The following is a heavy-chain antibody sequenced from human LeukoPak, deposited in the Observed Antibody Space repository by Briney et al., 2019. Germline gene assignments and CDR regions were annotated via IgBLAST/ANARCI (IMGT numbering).Heavy chain of an antibody. CDR3: ARGKSAIVVVVAATWYYFDY. J-gene: IGHJ4*02. V-gene: IGHV4-39*07. CDR2: IYYSGST. Sequence: PSETLSLTCTVSGGSISSSSYYWGWIRQPPGKGLEWIGSIYYSGSTYYNPSLKSRVTISVDTSKNQFSLKLSSVTAADTAVYYCARGKSAIVVVVAATWYYFDYWGQGTLVTVSS. D-gene: IGHD2-15*01. CDR1: GGSISSSSYY.